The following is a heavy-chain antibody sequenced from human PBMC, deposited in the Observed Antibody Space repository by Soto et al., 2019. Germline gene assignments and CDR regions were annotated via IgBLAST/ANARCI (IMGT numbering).Heavy chain of an antibody. CDR2: INAGNGNT. J-gene: IGHJ6*02. V-gene: IGHV1-3*01. Sequence: ASVKVSCKASGYTFTSYAISWVRQAPGQRLEWMGWINAGNGNTKYSQKFQGRVTITRDTSASTAYMELSTLRSEDTAVYYCARGGLALMDVWGQGTTVTVSS. CDR3: ARGGLALMDV. CDR1: GYTFTSYA. D-gene: IGHD3-16*01.